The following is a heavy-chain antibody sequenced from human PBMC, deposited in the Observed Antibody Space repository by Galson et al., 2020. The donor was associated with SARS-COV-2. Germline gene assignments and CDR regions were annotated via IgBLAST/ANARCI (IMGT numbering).Heavy chain of an antibody. D-gene: IGHD1-7*01. CDR2: LDNSGVVT. J-gene: IGHJ4*02. Sequence: GALRLSCAASGFTFSNYAMTWVRQAPGKGLEWVSTLDNSGVVTYYADSVKGRFSISRDNSMNTLYLQMSSLRAEDTAMYYCAKAGRGWNYGDYWGQGTLVSVSS. CDR3: AKAGRGWNYGDY. CDR1: GFTFSNYA. V-gene: IGHV3-23*01.